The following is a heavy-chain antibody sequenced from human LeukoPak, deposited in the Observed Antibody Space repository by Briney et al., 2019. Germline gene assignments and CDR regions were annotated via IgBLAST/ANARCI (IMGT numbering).Heavy chain of an antibody. D-gene: IGHD3-9*01. J-gene: IGHJ4*02. CDR2: ISRRGDTT. CDR1: GFTFSNYA. Sequence: GGSLRLSCGASGFTFSNYAMNWVRQVPGKGLEWLSGISRRGDTTYYTDSAKGRFTISRDNSNNTLYLQMNTLRADDTAVYYCSKATGPNSFRYIEYWGQGTLVTVSS. CDR3: SKATGPNSFRYIEY. V-gene: IGHV3-23*01.